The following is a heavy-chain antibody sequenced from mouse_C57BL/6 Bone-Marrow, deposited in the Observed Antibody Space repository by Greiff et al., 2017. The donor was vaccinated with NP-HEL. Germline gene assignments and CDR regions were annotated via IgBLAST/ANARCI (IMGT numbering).Heavy chain of an antibody. Sequence: QVQLQQSGAELVRPGTSVKVSCKASGYAFTNYLIEWVKQRPGQSLEWIGVINPGSGGTNYNEKFKGKATLTADKSSSTAYMQLSSLTSEDSAVYFCARSDGDYFDYWGQGTTLTVSS. V-gene: IGHV1-54*01. CDR1: GYAFTNYL. D-gene: IGHD1-2*01. CDR3: ARSDGDYFDY. CDR2: INPGSGGT. J-gene: IGHJ2*01.